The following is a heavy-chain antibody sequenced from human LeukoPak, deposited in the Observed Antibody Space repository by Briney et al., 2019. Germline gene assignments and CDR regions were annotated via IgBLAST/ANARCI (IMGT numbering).Heavy chain of an antibody. CDR3: ARDQEGFDY. J-gene: IGHJ4*02. CDR2: IYPRDGST. CDR1: GYTFTSNY. V-gene: IGHV1-46*01. Sequence: ASVKVSCKASGYTFTSNYKHWVRQAPGQALEWMGMIYPRDGSTSYAQKFQGRVTVTRDTSTSTVHMELSGLRSEDTAVYYCARDQEGFDYWGQGTLVTVSS.